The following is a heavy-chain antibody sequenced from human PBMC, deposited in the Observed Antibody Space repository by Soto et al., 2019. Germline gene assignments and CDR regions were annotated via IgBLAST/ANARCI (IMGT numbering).Heavy chain of an antibody. D-gene: IGHD2-15*01. Sequence: GGSLRLSCAASGFTFSSYAMSWVRQAPGKGLEWVSAISGSGGSTYYADSGKGRFTISRDNSKNTLYLQMNSLRAEDTAVYYCAKKGHAAYCFDYWGQGTLVTVSS. V-gene: IGHV3-23*01. J-gene: IGHJ4*02. CDR3: AKKGHAAYCFDY. CDR2: ISGSGGST. CDR1: GFTFSSYA.